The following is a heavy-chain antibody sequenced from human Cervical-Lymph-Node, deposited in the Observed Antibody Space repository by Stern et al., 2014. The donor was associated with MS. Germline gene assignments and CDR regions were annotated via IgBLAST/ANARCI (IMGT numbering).Heavy chain of an antibody. Sequence: QLVQSGPEVKRPGSSVKVSCRASGGSFGSTGISWVRQAPGQGLEWMGGIIPMFGTTDYLQKFQGRVTITADEAANSAYMELRSLRSEDTAIYYCARNWNYGMDVWGQGTTVTVSS. V-gene: IGHV1-69*01. CDR2: IIPMFGTT. D-gene: IGHD1-1*01. CDR1: GGSFGSTG. CDR3: ARNWNYGMDV. J-gene: IGHJ6*02.